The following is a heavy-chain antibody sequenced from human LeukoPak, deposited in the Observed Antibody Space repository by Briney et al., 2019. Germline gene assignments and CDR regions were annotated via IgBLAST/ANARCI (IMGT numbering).Heavy chain of an antibody. CDR3: ATVGYSYGAFDY. CDR1: GYTLTEIS. Sequence: EASVKVSCKVSGYTLTEISLHWVRQAPGKGLEWMGGFDREDGETMYAQKFQGRVTMTEDTSTDIAFMELSSLRSEDTAVYYCATVGYSYGAFDYWGQGTLVTVSS. D-gene: IGHD5-18*01. V-gene: IGHV1-24*01. CDR2: FDREDGET. J-gene: IGHJ4*02.